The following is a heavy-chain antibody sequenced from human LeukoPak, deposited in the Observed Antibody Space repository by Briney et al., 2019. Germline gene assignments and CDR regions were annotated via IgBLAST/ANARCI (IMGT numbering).Heavy chain of an antibody. D-gene: IGHD2-8*01. J-gene: IGHJ5*02. V-gene: IGHV4-59*01. CDR3: ARFTNDWFDP. CDR2: IYYSGST. CDR1: GGSISSYY. Sequence: SETLSLTCTVSGGSISSYYWSWIRQPPGKGLEWIGYIYYSGSTNYNPSPKSRVTISVAMSKNQFSLKLSSVTAADTAVYYCARFTNDWFDPWGQGTLVTVSS.